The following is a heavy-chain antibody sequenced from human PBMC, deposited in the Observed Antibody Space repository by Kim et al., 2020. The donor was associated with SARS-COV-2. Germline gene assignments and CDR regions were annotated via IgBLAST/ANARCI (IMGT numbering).Heavy chain of an antibody. Sequence: GGSLRLSCAASGFTFSSYAMHWVRQAPGKGLEWVAVISYDGSNKYYADSVKGRFTISRDNSKNTLYLQMNSLRAEDTAVYYCAGYSSSWSLDWGDYWGQG. D-gene: IGHD6-13*01. CDR2: ISYDGSNK. J-gene: IGHJ4*02. CDR1: GFTFSSYA. CDR3: AGYSSSWSLDWGDY. V-gene: IGHV3-30*04.